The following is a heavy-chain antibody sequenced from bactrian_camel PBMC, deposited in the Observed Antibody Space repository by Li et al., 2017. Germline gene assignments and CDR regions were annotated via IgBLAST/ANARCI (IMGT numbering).Heavy chain of an antibody. CDR3: VREEWWLPDL. Sequence: QVQLVESGGGLVQPGGSLRLSCVASGFTVSSSCVGWFRQAEGKEREWFASIARFGSTYYADFVRGRPIVSRDNAKNSVYLQMNSLKSEDTALYYCVREEWWLPDLWGQGTQVTVS. V-gene: IGHV3S53*01. J-gene: IGHJ4*01. CDR2: IARFGST. CDR1: GFTVSSSC. D-gene: IGHD2*01.